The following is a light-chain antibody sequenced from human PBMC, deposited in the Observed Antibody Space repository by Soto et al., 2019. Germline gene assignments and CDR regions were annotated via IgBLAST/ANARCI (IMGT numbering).Light chain of an antibody. CDR2: DVS. CDR1: SSDVGGYNY. V-gene: IGLV2-14*01. J-gene: IGLJ1*01. Sequence: SSLTQPASVSASPGQSITISCAGNSSDVGGYNYVSWYQQHPGKAPKLMIYDVSNRPSGVSNRFSGSKSGNTASLTISGLQAEDEADYYCSSYTSSSTLGVFGTGTRVTVL. CDR3: SSYTSSSTLGV.